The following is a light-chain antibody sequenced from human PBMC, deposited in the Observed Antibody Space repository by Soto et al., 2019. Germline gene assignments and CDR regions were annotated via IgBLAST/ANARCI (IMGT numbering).Light chain of an antibody. CDR2: NTN. J-gene: IGLJ3*02. CDR3: ILYMGSAIWV. CDR1: SGSVSTSFH. Sequence: QTVVTQEPSLSVSPGGTVTLTCGLASGSVSTSFHPSWYQLTPGQAPRTLIHNTNTRSSGVPDRFSGSILGNKAALTITGAQADDESHYCCILYMGSAIWVFGGGTKLTVL. V-gene: IGLV8-61*01.